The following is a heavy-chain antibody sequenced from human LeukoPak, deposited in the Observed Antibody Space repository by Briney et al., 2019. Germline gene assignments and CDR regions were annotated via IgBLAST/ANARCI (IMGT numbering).Heavy chain of an antibody. CDR2: ISAYNGNT. Sequence: ASVKVSCKASGYTFTSYGISWVRQAPGQGLEWMGWISAYNGNTNYAQKLQGRVTMTTDTSTSTAYMELRSLRSDNTAVYYCARSRIAARLYGMDVWGQGTTVTVSS. J-gene: IGHJ6*02. CDR1: GYTFTSYG. V-gene: IGHV1-18*01. CDR3: ARSRIAARLYGMDV. D-gene: IGHD6-6*01.